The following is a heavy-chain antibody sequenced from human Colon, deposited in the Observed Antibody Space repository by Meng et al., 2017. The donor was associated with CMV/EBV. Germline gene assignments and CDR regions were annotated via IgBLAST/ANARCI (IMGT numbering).Heavy chain of an antibody. CDR1: TFSDYN. Sequence: TFSDYNSHWVRQPPGKGLEWVSLISWDGNSAYYVDSVKGRFTVSRDNSENSVYLQMDSLRPEDTAFYYCAKDRTPAELFDSSGYSYDSWGQGTLVTVSS. CDR2: ISWDGNSA. CDR3: AKDRTPAELFDSSGYSYDS. D-gene: IGHD3-22*01. V-gene: IGHV3-43*01. J-gene: IGHJ4*02.